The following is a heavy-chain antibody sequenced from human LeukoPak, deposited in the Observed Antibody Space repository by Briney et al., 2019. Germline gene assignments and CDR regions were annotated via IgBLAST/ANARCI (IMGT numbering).Heavy chain of an antibody. Sequence: GSLRLSCAASGFTFSSYSMNWVRQAPGKGLEWVSYISSSSSTIYYADSVKGRFTISRDNAKNSLYLQMNSLRAEDTAVYYCARGRIAAAADYFDYWGQGTLVTVSS. CDR3: ARGRIAAAADYFDY. D-gene: IGHD6-13*01. CDR1: GFTFSSYS. CDR2: ISSSSSTI. V-gene: IGHV3-48*01. J-gene: IGHJ4*02.